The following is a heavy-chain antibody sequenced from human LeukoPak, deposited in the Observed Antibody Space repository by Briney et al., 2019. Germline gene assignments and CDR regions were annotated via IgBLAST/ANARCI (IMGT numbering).Heavy chain of an antibody. Sequence: SETLSLTCTVSGGSISSYYWSWIRQPPGKGLEWIGYIYYSGSTNYNPSLKSRVTISVDTSKNQFSLKLSSVTAADTAVYYCARGTSLGIAAAIDYWGQGTLVTVSS. V-gene: IGHV4-59*01. CDR2: IYYSGST. CDR1: GGSISSYY. D-gene: IGHD6-13*01. CDR3: ARGTSLGIAAAIDY. J-gene: IGHJ4*02.